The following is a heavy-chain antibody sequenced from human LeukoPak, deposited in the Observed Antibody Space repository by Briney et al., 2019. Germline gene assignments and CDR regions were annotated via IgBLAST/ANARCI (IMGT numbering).Heavy chain of an antibody. CDR1: GGSISGYY. J-gene: IGHJ3*02. V-gene: IGHV4-59*01. CDR3: ARDNSFGGSAFDI. CDR2: IYYNGIS. Sequence: SETLSLTCTVSGGSISGYYWSWIRQPPGKGLEWIAYIYYNGISNYNPSLKSRVIISVDSSKNQFSLKLSSVTAADTAVYYCARDNSFGGSAFDIWGQGTMVTVSS. D-gene: IGHD2-15*01.